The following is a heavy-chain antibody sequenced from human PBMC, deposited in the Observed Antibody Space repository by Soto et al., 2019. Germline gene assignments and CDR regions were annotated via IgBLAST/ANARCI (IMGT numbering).Heavy chain of an antibody. Sequence: SGPTLVNPTQTLTLTCTVSGFSLTTTGVRVGWIRQPPGKALEWLGLIYWNDDKRYSPSLNSRLTITRDTSKNQVVLTMTNMDPVDTATYYCANSPSPYDTIDHWGQGNLVTVSS. CDR1: GFSLTTTGVR. D-gene: IGHD3-16*01. V-gene: IGHV2-5*01. J-gene: IGHJ4*02. CDR3: ANSPSPYDTIDH. CDR2: IYWNDDK.